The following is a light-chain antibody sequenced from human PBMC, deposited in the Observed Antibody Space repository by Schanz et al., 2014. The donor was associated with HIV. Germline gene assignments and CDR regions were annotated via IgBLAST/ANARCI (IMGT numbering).Light chain of an antibody. V-gene: IGKV1-39*01. CDR1: ENINTY. Sequence: DIQMTQSPASLSASLGARVTITCRASENINTYVNWYQHKPGKAPNLLMYDGSTPQSGVPSRFSGRGSGTEFTLPITSLPPEDFATYHCQQALDPPFTFGGGTKV. CDR2: DGS. CDR3: QQALDPPFT. J-gene: IGKJ4*01.